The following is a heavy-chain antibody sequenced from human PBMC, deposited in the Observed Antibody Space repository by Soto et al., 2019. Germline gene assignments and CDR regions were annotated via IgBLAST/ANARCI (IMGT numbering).Heavy chain of an antibody. CDR1: GYTFSSYG. J-gene: IGHJ3*02. CDR3: ARDNSGVELPHQPFDI. Sequence: QDQLVQSGAEVKKPGASVQVSCKASGYTFSSYGISWVRQAPGQGREWMGWTSGYNGDTNYAQKLQGRVTMTTDTSTNTAYMELRSLRSDDTAVYYCARDNSGVELPHQPFDIWGQGTMVTVSS. V-gene: IGHV1-18*01. D-gene: IGHD1-7*01. CDR2: TSGYNGDT.